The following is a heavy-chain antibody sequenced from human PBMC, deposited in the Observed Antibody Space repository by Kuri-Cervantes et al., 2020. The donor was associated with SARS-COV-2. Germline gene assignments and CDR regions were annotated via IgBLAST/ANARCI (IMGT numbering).Heavy chain of an antibody. Sequence: GSLRLSCTVSGGSISSYYWSWIRQPAGKGLEWIGRIYTSGSTNYNPSLKSRVTMSVDTSKNQFSLKLSSVTAADTAVYYCARSMVGTKTLLDAFDIWGQGTMVTVSS. CDR1: GGSISSYY. CDR3: ARSMVGTKTLLDAFDI. CDR2: IYTSGST. V-gene: IGHV4-4*07. D-gene: IGHD2-21*02. J-gene: IGHJ3*02.